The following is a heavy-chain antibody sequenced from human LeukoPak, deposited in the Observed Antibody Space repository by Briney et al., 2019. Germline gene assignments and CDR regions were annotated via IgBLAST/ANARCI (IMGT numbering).Heavy chain of an antibody. J-gene: IGHJ4*02. Sequence: PGGSLRLSCAASGFTFSSYAMSWVRQAPGKGLEWVSAISGSGGSTYYADSVKGRFTISRDNSKNTLYLQMNSLRAEDTAVHYCPKTGYSSSWFLFDYWGQGTLVTVSS. CDR3: PKTGYSSSWFLFDY. CDR2: ISGSGGST. D-gene: IGHD6-13*01. V-gene: IGHV3-23*01. CDR1: GFTFSSYA.